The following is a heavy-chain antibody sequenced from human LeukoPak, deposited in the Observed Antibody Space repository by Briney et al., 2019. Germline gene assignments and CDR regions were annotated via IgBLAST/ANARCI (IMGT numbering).Heavy chain of an antibody. J-gene: IGHJ4*02. CDR2: ISSNGGST. V-gene: IGHV3-64D*06. CDR3: VKDRSGDWWYY. CDR1: GFTLNNAW. Sequence: GGSLRLSCAASGFTLNNAWMSWVRQALGKGLEYVSAISSNGGSTYYADSVKGRFTISRDNSKNTLYLQMSSLRAEDTAVYYCVKDRSGDWWYYWGQGTLVTVSS. D-gene: IGHD2-8*02.